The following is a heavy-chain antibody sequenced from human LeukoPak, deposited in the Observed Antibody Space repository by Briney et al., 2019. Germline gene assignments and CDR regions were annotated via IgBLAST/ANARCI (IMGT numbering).Heavy chain of an antibody. Sequence: GSLRPSCAAPRFPFSSYAMNWVRQAPGKGLGWVSSISSSSSYIYYADSVKGRFTISRDNAKNSLYLQMNSLRAEDTAVYYCARDSGSGYYAFDIWGQGTMVTVSS. CDR3: ARDSGSGYYAFDI. J-gene: IGHJ3*02. CDR2: ISSSSSYI. CDR1: RFPFSSYA. V-gene: IGHV3-21*01. D-gene: IGHD5-12*01.